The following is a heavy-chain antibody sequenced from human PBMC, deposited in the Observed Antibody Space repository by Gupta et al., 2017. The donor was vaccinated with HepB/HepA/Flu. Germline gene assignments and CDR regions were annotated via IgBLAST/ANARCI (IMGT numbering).Heavy chain of an antibody. CDR2: LDWDDDK. Sequence: QVTLRESGPALVTPTQTLTLTCTFSGFSLITSGMFVSWIRQPPGKALEWLALLDWDDDKYYSTSLKTRLTISKDTSKNQVVLTMTNMDPVDTATYYCARLWFGERAFDYWGQGTLVTVSS. J-gene: IGHJ4*02. V-gene: IGHV2-70*01. D-gene: IGHD3-10*01. CDR1: GFSLITSGMF. CDR3: ARLWFGERAFDY.